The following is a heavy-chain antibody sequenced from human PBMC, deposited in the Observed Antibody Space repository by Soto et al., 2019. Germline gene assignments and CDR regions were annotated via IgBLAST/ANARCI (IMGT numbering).Heavy chain of an antibody. Sequence: ASVKVSCKASGGTFSSYTISWVRQAPGQGLEWMGRIIPILGIANYAQKFQGRVTITADKSTSTAYMELSSLRSEDTAVYYCARMDCSGGSCYSADAFDIWGQGTMVTVSS. D-gene: IGHD2-15*01. CDR2: IIPILGIA. CDR3: ARMDCSGGSCYSADAFDI. J-gene: IGHJ3*02. CDR1: GGTFSSYT. V-gene: IGHV1-69*02.